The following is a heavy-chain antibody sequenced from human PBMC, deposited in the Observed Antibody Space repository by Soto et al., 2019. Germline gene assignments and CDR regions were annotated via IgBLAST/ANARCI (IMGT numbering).Heavy chain of an antibody. Sequence: GGFLSLSCAASGFTFSSYAMHWVRQAPGKGLEWVAVISYDGSNKYYADSVKGRFTISRDNSKNTLYLQMNSPRAEDTAVYYCARDTGGTDFAEWTYYFDYWGQGTLVTVSS. D-gene: IGHD3-3*01. CDR1: GFTFSSYA. V-gene: IGHV3-30-3*01. J-gene: IGHJ4*02. CDR3: ARDTGGTDFAEWTYYFDY. CDR2: ISYDGSNK.